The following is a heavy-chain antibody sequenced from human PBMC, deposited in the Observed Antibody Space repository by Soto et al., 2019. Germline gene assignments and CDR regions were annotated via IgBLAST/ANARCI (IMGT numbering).Heavy chain of an antibody. CDR2: ISNSDGTI. CDR3: AREPSQSYFDF. Sequence: EVQLVESGGGLVQPGGSLRLSCAASGFTFSSYEMNWVRQAPGKGLEWVSYISNSDGTIYYADFVKGRFTISRDNAKNSLYLQMNSLRAEDTAVYYCAREPSQSYFDFWGQGTLVTVSS. CDR1: GFTFSSYE. J-gene: IGHJ4*02. V-gene: IGHV3-48*03.